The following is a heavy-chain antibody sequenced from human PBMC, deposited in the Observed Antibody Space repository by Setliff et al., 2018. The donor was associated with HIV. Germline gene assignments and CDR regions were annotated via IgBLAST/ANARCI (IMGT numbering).Heavy chain of an antibody. D-gene: IGHD3-22*01. CDR1: NGSFSAYY. V-gene: IGHV4-34*09. CDR2: INHSGST. CDR3: ARGLAYYSENTDYYYVSAGFDP. J-gene: IGHJ5*02. Sequence: SETLSLTCAVYNGSFSAYYWAWIRQPPGKGLEWIGEINHSGSTNYSPSLKSRVTISVDSSKNQFSLKLSSVTAADTAVYYCARGLAYYSENTDYYYVSAGFDPWGPGTLVTV.